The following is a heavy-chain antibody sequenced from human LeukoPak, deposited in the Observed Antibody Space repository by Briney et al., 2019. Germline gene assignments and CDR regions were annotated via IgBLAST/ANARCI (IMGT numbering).Heavy chain of an antibody. Sequence: GGSLRLSCAASGFTFSHYAMHWGRQAPGKGLEWVAVISFDGTNKFYADSVKGRFTISRDNAKNSLYLQMNSLRDEDSAVYYCARDQGIFDYWGQGTLVTVSS. CDR1: GFTFSHYA. CDR2: ISFDGTNK. CDR3: ARDQGIFDY. V-gene: IGHV3-30*03. J-gene: IGHJ4*02.